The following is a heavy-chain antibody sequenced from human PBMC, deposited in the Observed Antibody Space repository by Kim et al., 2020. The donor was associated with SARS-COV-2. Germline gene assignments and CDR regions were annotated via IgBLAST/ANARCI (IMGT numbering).Heavy chain of an antibody. CDR1: GGSISSDNYN. CDR2: VDYNGNT. Sequence: SETLSLTCIVSGGSISSDNYNWVWIRPSPGMGLEWIGDVDYNGNTYHNPSLRSRIAMSVDTTKNQFSLQLISVAAAAAALYFCARRHALKGTYNWLDPWG. CDR3: ARRHALKGTYNWLDP. J-gene: IGHJ5*02. V-gene: IGHV4-39*01.